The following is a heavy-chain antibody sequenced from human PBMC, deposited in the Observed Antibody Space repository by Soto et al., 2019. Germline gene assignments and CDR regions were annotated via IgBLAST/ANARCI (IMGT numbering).Heavy chain of an antibody. CDR1: GFTFSSYS. J-gene: IGHJ4*02. D-gene: IGHD6-19*01. Sequence: GSLRLSCAASGFTFSSYSMNWVRQAPGKGLEWVSSISSSSSYTYYADSVKGRFTISRDNAKNSLYLQMNSLRAEDTAVYYCARDPAVAGTFDYWGQGTLVTVSS. V-gene: IGHV3-21*01. CDR3: ARDPAVAGTFDY. CDR2: ISSSSSYT.